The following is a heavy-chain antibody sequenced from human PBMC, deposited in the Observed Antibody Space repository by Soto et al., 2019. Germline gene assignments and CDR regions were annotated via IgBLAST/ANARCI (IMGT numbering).Heavy chain of an antibody. CDR3: AINMAKPTYDS. J-gene: IGHJ5*01. V-gene: IGHV3-23*01. D-gene: IGHD1-1*01. CDR2: IDGTGAYI. CDR1: GFTFSSYP. Sequence: EVQLLESGGGLVQPGGSLRLSCTASGFTFSSYPMTWVRQAPGKGLEWVSAIDGTGAYIYYINSVKGRFTISRDNSKNTLYLQMNILRAEDTAVYYCAINMAKPTYDSWGQGTLVTVSP.